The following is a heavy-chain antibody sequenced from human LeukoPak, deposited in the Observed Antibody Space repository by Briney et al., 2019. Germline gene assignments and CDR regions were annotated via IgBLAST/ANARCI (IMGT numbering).Heavy chain of an antibody. CDR3: ANIGIAAADKDY. V-gene: IGHV3-30*18. J-gene: IGHJ4*02. Sequence: GGSLRLSCAASGFTFSSYGMHWVRQAPGKGLEWVAVISYDGSNKYYADSVKGRFTISRDNSKNTLYLQMNSLRAEDTAVYYCANIGIAAADKDYWGQGTLVTVSS. CDR2: ISYDGSNK. CDR1: GFTFSSYG. D-gene: IGHD6-13*01.